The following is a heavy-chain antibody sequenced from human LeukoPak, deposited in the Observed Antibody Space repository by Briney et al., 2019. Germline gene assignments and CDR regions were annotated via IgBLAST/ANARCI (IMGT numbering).Heavy chain of an antibody. D-gene: IGHD5-12*01. CDR3: ARGVDIVGAFDI. CDR1: GFTFSNYA. CDR2: ISSSSSYI. Sequence: PGGSLRLSCAASGFTFSNYAMNWVRQAPGKGLEWVSSISSSSSYIYYADSVKGRFTISRDNAKNSLYLQMNSLRAEDTAVYYCARGVDIVGAFDIWGQGTMVTVSS. V-gene: IGHV3-21*01. J-gene: IGHJ3*02.